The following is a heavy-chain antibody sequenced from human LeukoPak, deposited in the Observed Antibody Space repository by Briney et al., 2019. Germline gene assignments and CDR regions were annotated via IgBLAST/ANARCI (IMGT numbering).Heavy chain of an antibody. J-gene: IGHJ3*02. D-gene: IGHD5-24*01. V-gene: IGHV5-51*01. CDR2: IYPGDSDS. CDR3: ARHGVEGYNGAFHI. Sequence: GESLKISCKASGHIFTNYWIAWVRQLPGKGLELMGIIYPGDSDSRYSPSFQGHVTISADKSISTAYLQWSSLKASDTAMYYCARHGVEGYNGAFHIWGQGTMVTVSS. CDR1: GHIFTNYW.